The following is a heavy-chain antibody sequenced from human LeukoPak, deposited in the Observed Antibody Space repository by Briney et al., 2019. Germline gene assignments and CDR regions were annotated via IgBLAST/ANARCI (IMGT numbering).Heavy chain of an antibody. CDR1: GGTFSSYA. J-gene: IGHJ6*02. CDR3: ARARAAGHYYYGMDV. V-gene: IGHV1-69*04. Sequence: SVKVSCKASGGTFSSYAISWVRQAPGQGLEWMGRIIPILGIANYAQKFQGRVTITADKSTSTAYMELSSLRSEDTAVYYCARARAAGHYYYGMDVWGQGTTVTVSS. D-gene: IGHD6-13*01. CDR2: IIPILGIA.